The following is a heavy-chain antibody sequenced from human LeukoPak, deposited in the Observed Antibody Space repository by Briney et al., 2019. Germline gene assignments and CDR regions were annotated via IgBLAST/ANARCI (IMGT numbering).Heavy chain of an antibody. V-gene: IGHV4-61*05. CDR2: IYYSGST. Sequence: SETLSLTCTVSGGSITSSSYYWGWIRQPPGKGLEWIGYIYYSGSTNYNPSLKSRVTISVDTSKNQFSLKLSSVTAADTAVYYCARSHYNWNYVAWFDPWGQGTLVTVSS. J-gene: IGHJ5*02. CDR1: GGSITSSSYY. D-gene: IGHD1-7*01. CDR3: ARSHYNWNYVAWFDP.